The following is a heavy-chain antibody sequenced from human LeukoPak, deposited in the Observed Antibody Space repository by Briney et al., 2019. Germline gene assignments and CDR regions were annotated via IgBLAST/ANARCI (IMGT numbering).Heavy chain of an antibody. CDR3: ARTLSSGYYRMGSFDY. J-gene: IGHJ4*02. Sequence: SETLSLTCAVYGGSFSGYYWSWIRQPPGKGLEWIGEINHSGSTNYNPSLKSRVTISVDTSKNQFSLKLGSVTAADTAVYYCARTLSSGYYRMGSFDYWGQGTLVTVSS. CDR2: INHSGST. D-gene: IGHD3-22*01. V-gene: IGHV4-34*01. CDR1: GGSFSGYY.